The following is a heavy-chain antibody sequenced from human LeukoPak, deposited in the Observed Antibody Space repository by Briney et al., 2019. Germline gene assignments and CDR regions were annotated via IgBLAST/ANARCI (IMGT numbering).Heavy chain of an antibody. D-gene: IGHD3-22*01. V-gene: IGHV1-18*01. CDR1: DYSFSING. Sequence: ASVSVSREASDYSFSINGFTWVRRAPGQGLEWMGWISAYNGNTNYTQKLQGRVTMTTDTSPTTAYIDQRSLRSDGTAVYNCANLKNDYDGSGYLVTDAFDSCGEGAMVTVS. CDR3: ANLKNDYDGSGYLVTDAFDS. J-gene: IGHJ3*02. CDR2: ISAYNGNT.